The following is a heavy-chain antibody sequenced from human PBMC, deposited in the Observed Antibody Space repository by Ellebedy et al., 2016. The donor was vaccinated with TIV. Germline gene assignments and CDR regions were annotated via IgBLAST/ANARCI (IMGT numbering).Heavy chain of an antibody. CDR2: FYYSGSS. Sequence: SDTLSLTCTVSGDSITHSSYYWAWIRQPPGKGPEWIGNFYYSGSSFYNPSLKSRVTISVATSTMQFSLNLNSVTAADTAVYYCARGDYDILIGDTSKGDFDSWGQGTLVTVSS. D-gene: IGHD3-9*01. J-gene: IGHJ4*02. CDR1: GDSITHSSYY. CDR3: ARGDYDILIGDTSKGDFDS. V-gene: IGHV4-39*07.